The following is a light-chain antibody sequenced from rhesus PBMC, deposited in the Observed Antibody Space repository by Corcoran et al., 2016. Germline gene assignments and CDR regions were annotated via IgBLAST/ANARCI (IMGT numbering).Light chain of an antibody. Sequence: ALTQPRSVSGSPGQSVTIPCTGASSDIGGYDYVSWYYQHPGTAPKLLIHEVSKRPSGVSDRFSGSKSGNTASLTISGLQAEDEADYYCSSYTGSNNYIFGGGTRLTVL. CDR1: SSDIGGYDY. CDR2: EVS. V-gene: IGLV2-32*02. CDR3: SSYTGSNNYI. J-gene: IGLJ1*01.